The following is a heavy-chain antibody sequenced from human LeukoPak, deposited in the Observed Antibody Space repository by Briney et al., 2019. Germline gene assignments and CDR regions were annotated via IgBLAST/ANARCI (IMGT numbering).Heavy chain of an antibody. V-gene: IGHV4-59*11. CDR2: IYYSGST. Sequence: SETLSLTCTVSGGSISRHHCSWIGQPPGKGLEGIGYIYYSGSTNYNPPLNSRVTISVDTSKNQFPLKLSSVTAADSDVYYCARGLGYFDYWHQGTLVSVSS. D-gene: IGHD3-22*01. CDR1: GGSISRHH. CDR3: ARGLGYFDY. J-gene: IGHJ4*02.